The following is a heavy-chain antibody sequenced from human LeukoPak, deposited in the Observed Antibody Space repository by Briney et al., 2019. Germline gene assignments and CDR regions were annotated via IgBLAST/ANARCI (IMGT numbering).Heavy chain of an antibody. D-gene: IGHD2-2*01. Sequence: GESLKISCKGSGYSFTSYWIGWVRQMPGKGLEWMGIIYPGDSDTRYSPSFQGQVTISADKSISAAYLQWSSLKASDTAMYYCARDIVAVPAAPGPYSYYYGMDVWGQGTTVTVSS. V-gene: IGHV5-51*01. CDR3: ARDIVAVPAAPGPYSYYYGMDV. CDR1: GYSFTSYW. CDR2: IYPGDSDT. J-gene: IGHJ6*02.